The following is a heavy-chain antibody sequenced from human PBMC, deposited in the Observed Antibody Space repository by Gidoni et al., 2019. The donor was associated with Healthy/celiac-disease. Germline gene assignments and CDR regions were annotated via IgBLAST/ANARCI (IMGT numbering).Heavy chain of an antibody. CDR1: GGTFSSYA. J-gene: IGHJ6*03. D-gene: IGHD2-2*01. Sequence: QVQLVQSGAEVKKPGSSVKVSCKASGGTFSSYAISWVRQAPGQGLEWMGRIIPILGIANYATKFQGRVTITADKSTSTAYMELSSLRSEDTAVYYCARAPAGSDYYYYYYMDVWGKGTTVTVSS. CDR2: IIPILGIA. CDR3: ARAPAGSDYYYYYYMDV. V-gene: IGHV1-69*04.